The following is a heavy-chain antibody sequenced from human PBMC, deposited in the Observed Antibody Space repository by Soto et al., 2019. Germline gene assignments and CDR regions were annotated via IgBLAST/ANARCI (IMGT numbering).Heavy chain of an antibody. D-gene: IGHD1-26*01. V-gene: IGHV1-24*01. CDR2: YDPEKGKS. CDR3: ATGPSEHYYDF. J-gene: IGHJ4*02. Sequence: GFSEKVSCKVSWDTRSEVSMHWVRQSPEQRLEWIGGYDPEKGKSISAQRFKCRLTMTNDTHTDTAYMKLNSLETQDTAVYFCATGPSEHYYDFCGQVTLGTV. CDR1: WDTRSEVS.